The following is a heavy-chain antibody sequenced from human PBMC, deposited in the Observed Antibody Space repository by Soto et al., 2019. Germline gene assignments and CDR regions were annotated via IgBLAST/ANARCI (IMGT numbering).Heavy chain of an antibody. V-gene: IGHV3-30-3*01. CDR1: GFTFSNYP. J-gene: IGHJ6*02. Sequence: QVQLVESGGGVVQPGRSLRLSCSASGFTFSNYPMHWVRQAPGKGLEWVAIISYGGSNKYYADSVKGRFTISRDNSTKKRFLQMLSVRAEDTSVFYGARGSVRSSGWGYSYVGPSSGYDLYVWGQGTTINVSS. D-gene: IGHD5-18*01. CDR3: ARGSVRSSGWGYSYVGPSSGYDLYV. CDR2: ISYGGSNK.